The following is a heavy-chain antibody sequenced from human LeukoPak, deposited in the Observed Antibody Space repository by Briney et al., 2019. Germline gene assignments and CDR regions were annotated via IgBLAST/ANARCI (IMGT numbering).Heavy chain of an antibody. CDR3: ARVVAAAGLDY. V-gene: IGHV1-69*04. D-gene: IGHD6-13*01. J-gene: IGHJ4*02. Sequence: GASVKVSCKASGGTFSSYAISWVRQAPGQRREWMGRIIPIFGIANYAQKFQGRVTITADKSTSTAYMELSSLRSEDTAVYYCARVVAAAGLDYWGQGTLVTVSS. CDR1: GGTFSSYA. CDR2: IIPIFGIA.